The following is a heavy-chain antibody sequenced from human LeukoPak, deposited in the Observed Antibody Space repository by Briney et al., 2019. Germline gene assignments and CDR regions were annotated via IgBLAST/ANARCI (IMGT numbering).Heavy chain of an antibody. CDR1: GYSFSSGYN. J-gene: IGHJ4*02. D-gene: IGHD6-13*01. V-gene: IGHV4-38-2*01. CDR3: ARRRRGICPFDY. Sequence: SETLSLTCPVSGYSFSSGYNRGWIRQPPGKGLEWIGSIYHSGSTYYNPSLKSRVTISVDTSKNQFSLKLSSVTAADTAAYYCARRRRGICPFDYWGQGTLVTVSS. CDR2: IYHSGST.